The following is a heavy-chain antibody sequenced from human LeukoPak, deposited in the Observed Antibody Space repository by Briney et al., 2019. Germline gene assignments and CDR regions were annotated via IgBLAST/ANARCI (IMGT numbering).Heavy chain of an antibody. V-gene: IGHV3-30*18. CDR3: AKDKNYGMDV. CDR2: ISYDGSNK. CDR1: GFTFSSYG. J-gene: IGHJ6*02. Sequence: GGSLRLSCAASGFTFSSYGMHWVRQAPGKVLEWVAVISYDGSNKYYADSVKGRFTISRDNSKNTLYLQMNSLRAEDTAVYYCAKDKNYGMDVWGQGTTVTVSS.